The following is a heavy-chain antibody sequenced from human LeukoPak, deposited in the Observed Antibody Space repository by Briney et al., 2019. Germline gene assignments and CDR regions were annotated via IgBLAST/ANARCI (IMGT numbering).Heavy chain of an antibody. D-gene: IGHD6-6*01. J-gene: IGHJ4*02. Sequence: GGSLRLSCAASGFTFSSYAMSWVRQAPGKGLEWVSAISGSGDSTYYADSVKGRFTISRDIPKNTLYLQLNSLRGEDTAVYYCAIVSFGIGARYWGQGTLVTVSS. CDR2: ISGSGDST. V-gene: IGHV3-23*01. CDR3: AIVSFGIGARY. CDR1: GFTFSSYA.